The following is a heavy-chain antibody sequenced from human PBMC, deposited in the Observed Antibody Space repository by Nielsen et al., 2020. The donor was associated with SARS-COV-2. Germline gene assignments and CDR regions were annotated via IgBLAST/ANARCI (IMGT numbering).Heavy chain of an antibody. D-gene: IGHD6-13*01. V-gene: IGHV3-66*01. Sequence: GESLKISCAASGFTFSSYAMHWVRQAPGKGLEWVSVIYSGGSTYYADSVKGRFTISRDNSKNTLYLQMNSLRAEDTAVYYCARGMGIAAAVPYFDYWGQGTLVTVSS. J-gene: IGHJ4*02. CDR3: ARGMGIAAAVPYFDY. CDR2: IYSGGST. CDR1: GFTFSSYA.